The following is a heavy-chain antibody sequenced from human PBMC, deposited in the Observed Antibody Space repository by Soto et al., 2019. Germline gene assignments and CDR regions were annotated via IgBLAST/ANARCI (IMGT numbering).Heavy chain of an antibody. CDR1: GYTFTSYY. D-gene: IGHD6-19*01. CDR3: ARDQGSSGWYFFARYFQH. CDR2: INPSGGST. V-gene: IGHV1-46*03. Sequence: ASVKVSCEASGYTFTSYYMHWVRQAPGQGHEWMGIINPSGGSTSYAQKFQGRVTVTRDTSTSTVYMELSSLRSEDTAVYYCARDQGSSGWYFFARYFQHWGQGTLVTVSS. J-gene: IGHJ1*01.